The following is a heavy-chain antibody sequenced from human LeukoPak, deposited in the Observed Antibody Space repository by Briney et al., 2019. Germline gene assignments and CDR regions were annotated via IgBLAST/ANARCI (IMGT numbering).Heavy chain of an antibody. CDR2: ISGSGKST. CDR3: AKRRYYDFWSAPMFDS. V-gene: IGHV3-23*01. Sequence: GGSLRLSCAASGFTFSSYAMSWVRQAPGKGLESVSVISGSGKSTYYADSVKGRFTISRDRSTLYLQMNSLRAEDTAVYYCAKRRYYDFWSAPMFDSWGQGTLVTVSS. J-gene: IGHJ5*01. D-gene: IGHD3-3*01. CDR1: GFTFSSYA.